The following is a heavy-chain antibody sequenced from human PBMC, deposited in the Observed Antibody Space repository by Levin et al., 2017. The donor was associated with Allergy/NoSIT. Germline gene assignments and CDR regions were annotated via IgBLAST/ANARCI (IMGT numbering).Heavy chain of an antibody. D-gene: IGHD3-9*01. CDR2: ISWNSGSR. J-gene: IGHJ4*02. CDR3: AKDGYDILTGYLEY. V-gene: IGHV3-9*01. Sequence: SLKISCAASGFTFDDYAMHWVRQAPGKGLEWVSGISWNSGSRGYADSVKGRFTISRDNAKNSLYLQMNSLRAEDTALYYCAKDGYDILTGYLEYWGQGTLVTVSS. CDR1: GFTFDDYA.